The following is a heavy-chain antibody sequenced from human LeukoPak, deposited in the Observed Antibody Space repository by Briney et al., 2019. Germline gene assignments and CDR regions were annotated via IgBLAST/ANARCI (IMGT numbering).Heavy chain of an antibody. CDR3: AKSKEDCCGSFDP. Sequence: PGGSLRLSCAASGFTFSSYGMSWVRQAPGKGLEWVSAISGSGGSTYYADSVKGRFTISRDNSKNTLYLQMSSLRAEDTAVYYCAKSKEDCCGSFDPWGQGTLVTVSS. D-gene: IGHD2-15*01. CDR2: ISGSGGST. CDR1: GFTFSSYG. V-gene: IGHV3-23*01. J-gene: IGHJ5*02.